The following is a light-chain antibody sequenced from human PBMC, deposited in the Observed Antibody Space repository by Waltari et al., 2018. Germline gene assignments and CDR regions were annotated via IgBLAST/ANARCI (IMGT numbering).Light chain of an antibody. V-gene: IGKV1-5*03. CDR1: QNIQSR. CDR3: QQYDSYWT. CDR2: KAS. J-gene: IGKJ1*01. Sequence: DIQMTQSPPTLSASVGDRVTITCRASQNIQSRLAWYQQKPGKAPKVLIYKASTLESGVPSRFSGTGSGTDFTLTISSLKPDDYATYYCQQYDSYWTFGQGTKVEIK.